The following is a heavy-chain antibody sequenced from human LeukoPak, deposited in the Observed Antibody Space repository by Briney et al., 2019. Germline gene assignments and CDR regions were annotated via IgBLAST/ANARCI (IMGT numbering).Heavy chain of an antibody. D-gene: IGHD1-26*01. CDR3: ARGGWELLESLDY. CDR2: IWYDGSNK. Sequence: GGSLRLSCAASGFTFSSYGMHWVRQAPGKGLEWVAVIWYDGSNKYNADSVKGRFTISRDNSKNTLYLQMNSLRAEDTAVYYCARGGWELLESLDYWGQGTLVTVSS. CDR1: GFTFSSYG. J-gene: IGHJ4*02. V-gene: IGHV3-33*01.